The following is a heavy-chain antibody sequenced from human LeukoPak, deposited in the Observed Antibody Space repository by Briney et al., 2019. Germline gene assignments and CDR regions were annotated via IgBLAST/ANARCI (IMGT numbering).Heavy chain of an antibody. Sequence: ASVKVSCKVSGYTLTELSMHWVRQAPGKGLEWMGGFDPEDGERTYAQKFQGRVTMTEDTSTDIAYMELRSLRSEDTAVYYCARPSLLESLDYWGQGTLVTVSS. J-gene: IGHJ4*02. CDR1: GYTLTELS. CDR2: FDPEDGER. V-gene: IGHV1-24*01. CDR3: ARPSLLESLDY. D-gene: IGHD3-3*01.